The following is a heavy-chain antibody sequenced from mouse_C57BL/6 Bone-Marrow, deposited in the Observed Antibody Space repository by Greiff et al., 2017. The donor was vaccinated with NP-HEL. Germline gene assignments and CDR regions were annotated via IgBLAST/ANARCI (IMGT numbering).Heavy chain of an antibody. Sequence: EVMLVESEGGLVQPGSSMKLSCTASGFTFSDYYMAWVRQVPEKGLEWVANINYDGSSTYYLDSLKSRFIISRDNAKNILYLQMSSLKSEDTATYYCARDGYSNYNAMDYWGQGTSVTVSS. D-gene: IGHD2-5*01. V-gene: IGHV5-16*01. CDR1: GFTFSDYY. CDR3: ARDGYSNYNAMDY. CDR2: INYDGSST. J-gene: IGHJ4*01.